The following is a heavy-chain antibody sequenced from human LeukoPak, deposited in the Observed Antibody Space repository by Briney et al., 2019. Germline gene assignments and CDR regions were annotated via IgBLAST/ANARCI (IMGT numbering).Heavy chain of an antibody. J-gene: IGHJ4*02. V-gene: IGHV4-59*01. Sequence: SETLSLTCTVSGGSISSYYWSWIRQPPGKGLEWIGYIYYSGSTNYNPSLKSRVTISVDTSKNQFSLKLSSVTAADTAVYYCARTSAGAVDYWGQGTLVTVSS. CDR2: IYYSGST. CDR1: GGSISSYY. CDR3: ARTSAGAVDY. D-gene: IGHD6-13*01.